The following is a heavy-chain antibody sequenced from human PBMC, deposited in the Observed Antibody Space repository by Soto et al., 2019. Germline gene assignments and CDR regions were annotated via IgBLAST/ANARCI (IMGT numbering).Heavy chain of an antibody. D-gene: IGHD2-15*01. CDR2: INADNGNT. V-gene: IGHV1-3*01. J-gene: IGHJ4*02. CDR1: GYTFTSYA. CDR3: ARDRNGGNRPPDY. Sequence: GASVKVSCKASGYTFTSYAMHWVRQAPGQRLEWMGWINADNGNTKYSQKLQGRVTITTDTSTSTAYMELRSLRSDDTAVYYCARDRNGGNRPPDYWGQGTLVTVSS.